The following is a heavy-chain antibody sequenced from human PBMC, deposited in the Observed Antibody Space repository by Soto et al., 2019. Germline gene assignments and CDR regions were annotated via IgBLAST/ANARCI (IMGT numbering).Heavy chain of an antibody. CDR3: ARIKMVYAWLDWFDP. CDR1: GGSISSSSYY. Sequence: GNTSETLSLTCTVSGGSISSSSYYWGWIRQPPGKGLEWIGSIYYSGSTYYSPSLKSRVTISVDTSKNQFSLKLSSVTAADTAVYYCARIKMVYAWLDWFDPWGQGTLVTVSS. V-gene: IGHV4-39*01. CDR2: IYYSGST. D-gene: IGHD2-8*01. J-gene: IGHJ5*02.